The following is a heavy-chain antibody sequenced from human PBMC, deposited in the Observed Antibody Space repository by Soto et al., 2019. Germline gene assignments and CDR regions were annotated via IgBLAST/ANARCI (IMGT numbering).Heavy chain of an antibody. D-gene: IGHD3-22*01. CDR2: IIPIFGIA. Sequence: GASVKVSCKASGGTFSSYAISWVRQAPGQGLEWMGGIIPIFGIANYAQKFQGRVTITADESTSTAYMELSSLRSEDTAVYYCARGNYYEENYYGMDVWGQGTTVTVSS. CDR1: GGTFSSYA. J-gene: IGHJ6*02. CDR3: ARGNYYEENYYGMDV. V-gene: IGHV1-69*13.